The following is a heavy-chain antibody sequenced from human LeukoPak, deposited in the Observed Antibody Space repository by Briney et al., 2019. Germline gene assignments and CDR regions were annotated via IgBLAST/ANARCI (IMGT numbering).Heavy chain of an antibody. J-gene: IGHJ4*02. CDR1: GYTFTGYY. Sequence: ASVKVSCKASGYTFTGYYMHWVRQAPGQGLEWMGWINPSSGVTKFSQELQDRVTLTRDTSLSTAYMELNSLTFDDTAIYYCAREDAYGEYRPFDFWGQGAPVTVSS. CDR3: AREDAYGEYRPFDF. V-gene: IGHV1-2*02. D-gene: IGHD2/OR15-2a*01. CDR2: INPSSGVT.